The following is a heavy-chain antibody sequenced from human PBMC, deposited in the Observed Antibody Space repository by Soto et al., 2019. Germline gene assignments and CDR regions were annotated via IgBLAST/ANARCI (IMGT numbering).Heavy chain of an antibody. D-gene: IGHD3-3*01. CDR2: MYYSGIT. CDR3: ARTRDVRSGNDAFDM. CDR1: GGSVSSGSYY. V-gene: IGHV4-61*01. J-gene: IGHJ3*02. Sequence: RSLTCTVSGGSVSSGSYYWSWIRQPPGKVLEWIGYMYYSGITNSNPSLKSRVTISLDTSKNQFSLKLSYVTAADTAVYFCARTRDVRSGNDAFDMWGPGTMLTV.